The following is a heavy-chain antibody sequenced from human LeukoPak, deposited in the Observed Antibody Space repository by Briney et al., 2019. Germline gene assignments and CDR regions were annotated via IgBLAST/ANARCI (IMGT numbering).Heavy chain of an antibody. CDR2: ITSGGGT. V-gene: IGHV3-23*01. CDR3: ARGILAHYGMDV. CDR1: GFTFSSYA. J-gene: IGHJ6*02. Sequence: QAGGSLRLSCAASGFTFSSYAMSWVRQAPGKGLEWVSAITSGGGTYYADSVKGRFTISRDNSKNTLYLQMNSLRVEDTAVYYCARGILAHYGMDVWGQGTTVTVSS. D-gene: IGHD5-18*01.